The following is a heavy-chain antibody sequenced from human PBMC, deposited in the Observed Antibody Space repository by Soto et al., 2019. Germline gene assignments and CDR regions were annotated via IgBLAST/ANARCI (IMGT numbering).Heavy chain of an antibody. J-gene: IGHJ5*02. CDR2: MNPGSGQT. CDR1: GYTFINFD. Sequence: ASVKVSCKASGYTFINFDISWVRQAAGQGLEWLGWMNPGSGQTGYASKFQGRVAMTRDASTGTSHLELRSLTSDDTAVYYCARMASAGTLNWFDPWGQGTLVTVSS. D-gene: IGHD6-13*01. V-gene: IGHV1-8*02. CDR3: ARMASAGTLNWFDP.